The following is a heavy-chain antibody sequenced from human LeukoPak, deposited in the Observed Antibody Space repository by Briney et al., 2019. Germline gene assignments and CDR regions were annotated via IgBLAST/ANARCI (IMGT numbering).Heavy chain of an antibody. CDR1: GFTFSSYA. J-gene: IGHJ4*02. CDR2: ISYDGSNK. Sequence: GGSLRLSCAASGFTFSSYAMHWVRQAPGKGLEWVAVISYDGSNKYYADSVKGRFTISRDNSKNTLYLQMNSLRAEDTAVYYCARKGAYWGQGTLVTVSS. CDR3: ARKGAY. V-gene: IGHV3-30*04.